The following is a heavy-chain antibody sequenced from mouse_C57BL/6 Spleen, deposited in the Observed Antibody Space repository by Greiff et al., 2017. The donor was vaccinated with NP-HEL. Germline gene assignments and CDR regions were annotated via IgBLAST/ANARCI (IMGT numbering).Heavy chain of an antibody. Sequence: LVESGAELVRPGASVTLSCKASGYTFTDYEMHWVKQTPVHGLEWIGAIDPETGGTAYNQKFKGKAILTADKSSSTAYMELRSLTSEDSAVYYCTRQRARYYSNYFDYWGQGTTLTVSS. D-gene: IGHD2-5*01. J-gene: IGHJ2*01. CDR1: GYTFTDYE. CDR3: TRQRARYYSNYFDY. CDR2: IDPETGGT. V-gene: IGHV1-15*01.